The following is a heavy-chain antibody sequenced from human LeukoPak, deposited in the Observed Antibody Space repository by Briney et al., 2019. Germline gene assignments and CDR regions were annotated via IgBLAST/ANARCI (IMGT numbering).Heavy chain of an antibody. V-gene: IGHV4-31*03. CDR3: ARMEGSDAFDI. CDR2: ISYSGST. CDR1: GGSITSGVYY. J-gene: IGHJ3*02. Sequence: SQTLSLTCTVSGGSITSGVYYWSWIRQHPGKGLEWIGCISYSGSTYYNPSLKSRVTISVDTSKSQFSLKLSSVTAADTAVYYCARMEGSDAFDIWGQGTMVTVSS. D-gene: IGHD3-3*01.